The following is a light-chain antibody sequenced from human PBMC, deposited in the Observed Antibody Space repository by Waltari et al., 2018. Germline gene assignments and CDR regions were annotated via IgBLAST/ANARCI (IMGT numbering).Light chain of an antibody. V-gene: IGKV3-20*01. CDR2: GAS. CDR3: QQYGSSVLYT. Sequence: VLTKSPGTLCLSPGERATLSCRASQSLTKRYLAWYQQKPGQAPRLLIYGASSRAAGNPDRCSGSGSGTDFTLTISRLEPEDFAVYYCQQYGSSVLYTFGQGTKLEIK. CDR1: QSLTKRY. J-gene: IGKJ2*01.